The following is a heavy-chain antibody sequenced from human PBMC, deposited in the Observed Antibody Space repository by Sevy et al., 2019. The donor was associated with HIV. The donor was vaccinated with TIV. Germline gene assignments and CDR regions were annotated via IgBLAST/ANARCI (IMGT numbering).Heavy chain of an antibody. D-gene: IGHD3-3*01. V-gene: IGHV3-23*01. Sequence: GGSLRLSCAASGFTFSSYAMSWVRQAPGKGLEWVSAISGSGGSTYYADSVKGRFTISRDNSKTTLNLQMNSLRAEDTAVYYCAKECWSGYLYYFDYWGQGTLVTVSS. CDR2: ISGSGGST. CDR1: GFTFSSYA. CDR3: AKECWSGYLYYFDY. J-gene: IGHJ4*02.